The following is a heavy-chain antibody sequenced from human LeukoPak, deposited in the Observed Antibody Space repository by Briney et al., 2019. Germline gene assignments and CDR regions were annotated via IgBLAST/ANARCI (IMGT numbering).Heavy chain of an antibody. J-gene: IGHJ6*02. CDR3: ARDRSGYYGMDV. CDR1: GFTFDDYA. V-gene: IGHV3-9*01. Sequence: PGGSLRLSCAASGFTFDDYAMHWVRQAPGKGLEWVSGISWNSGSIGYADSVKGRFTISRDNAKNSLYLQMNSLRAEDTAVYYCARDRSGYYGMDVWGQGTTVTVSS. CDR2: ISWNSGSI.